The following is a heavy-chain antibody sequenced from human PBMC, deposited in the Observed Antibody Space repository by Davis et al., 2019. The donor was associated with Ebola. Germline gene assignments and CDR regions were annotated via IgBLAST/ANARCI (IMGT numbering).Heavy chain of an antibody. CDR2: IIPILGIA. CDR3: ARGFTTDYYYYGMDV. J-gene: IGHJ6*02. D-gene: IGHD1-26*01. V-gene: IGHV1-69*04. CDR1: GYTFTSYA. Sequence: AASVKVSCKASGYTFTSYAISWVRQAPGQGLEWMGRIIPILGIANYAQKFQGRVTITADKSTSTAYMELSSLRSEDTAVYYCARGFTTDYYYYGMDVWGQGTTVTVSS.